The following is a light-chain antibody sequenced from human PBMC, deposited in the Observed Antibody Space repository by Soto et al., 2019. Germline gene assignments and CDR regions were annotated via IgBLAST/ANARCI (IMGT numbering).Light chain of an antibody. V-gene: IGKV3-15*01. CDR2: TAS. CDR1: ESVRSD. J-gene: IGKJ3*01. CDR3: QQRPNI. Sequence: EIVMTQSPGTLSVSPGERATLSCRASESVRSDLAWYRQKPLQAPRLLIHTASTRAPGIPASFSGRGSGTESTLTLTSLHSEDFSVHHYQQRPNIFGPGTKVEIK.